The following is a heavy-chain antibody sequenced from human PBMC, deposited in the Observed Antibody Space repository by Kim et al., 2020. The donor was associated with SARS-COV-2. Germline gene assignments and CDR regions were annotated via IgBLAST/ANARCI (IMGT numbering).Heavy chain of an antibody. J-gene: IGHJ4*02. Sequence: GGSLRLSCSASGFTFSSYAMHWVRQAPGKGLEYVSAISSNGGSTYYADSVKGRFTISRDNSKNTLYLQMSSLRAEDTAVYYCVKSSIPGYSSGWYPYFDYWGQGTLVTVSS. CDR3: VKSSIPGYSSGWYPYFDY. CDR2: ISSNGGST. D-gene: IGHD6-19*01. V-gene: IGHV3-64D*09. CDR1: GFTFSSYA.